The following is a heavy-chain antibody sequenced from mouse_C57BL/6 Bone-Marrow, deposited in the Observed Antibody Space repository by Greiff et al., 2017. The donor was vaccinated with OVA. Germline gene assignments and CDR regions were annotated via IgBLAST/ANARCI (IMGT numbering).Heavy chain of an antibody. Sequence: VQLQQSGPVLVKPGASVKMSCKASGYTFTDYYMNWVKQSHGKSLEWIGVINPYNGGTSYNQKFKGKATLTVDKSSSTAYMELNSLTSEDSAVYYCARVPYYYGSSYYWYFDVWGTGTTGTVSS. CDR2: INPYNGGT. J-gene: IGHJ1*03. V-gene: IGHV1-19*01. CDR3: ARVPYYYGSSYYWYFDV. CDR1: GYTFTDYY. D-gene: IGHD1-1*01.